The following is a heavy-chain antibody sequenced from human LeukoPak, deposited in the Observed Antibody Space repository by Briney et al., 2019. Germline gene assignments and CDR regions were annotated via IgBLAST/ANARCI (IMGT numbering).Heavy chain of an antibody. Sequence: GASVKVSCKASGYTFTAYGITWVRQAPGQGLKWMGWISTDSGNRNSAQKLQGRVTMTTDTSTSTAYMELRTLRSDDTAVYYCARQGLDPGGRPDTGLQYWGQGTLVTVSS. CDR3: ARQGLDPGGRPDTGLQY. CDR1: GYTFTAYG. V-gene: IGHV1-18*01. J-gene: IGHJ4*02. D-gene: IGHD5-18*01. CDR2: ISTDSGNR.